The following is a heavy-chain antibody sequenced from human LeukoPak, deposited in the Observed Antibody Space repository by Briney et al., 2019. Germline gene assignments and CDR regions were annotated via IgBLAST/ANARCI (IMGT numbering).Heavy chain of an antibody. V-gene: IGHV3-23*01. Sequence: PGGSLRLSCAASGFTFSNRAMSWVRQAPGKGLEWVSAISDSGGSTYYADSVKGRFTISRDNSKNTLYLQMNSLRAEDTAVYHCARGEGLFDYWGQGTLVTVSS. CDR2: ISDSGGST. J-gene: IGHJ4*02. CDR3: ARGEGLFDY. CDR1: GFTFSNRA.